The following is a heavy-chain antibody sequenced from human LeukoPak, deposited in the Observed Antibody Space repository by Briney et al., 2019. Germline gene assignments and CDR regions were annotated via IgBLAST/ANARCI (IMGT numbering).Heavy chain of an antibody. J-gene: IGHJ4*02. Sequence: SETLSLTCAVYGGSFNPYYWTWIRQPPGKGLERIGEINHSGSTNYNPSLKSRITISVDTSKNQFSLKLTSVTAADTAVYYCARVWDGSGSSLDYWGQGALVTVSS. CDR3: ARVWDGSGSSLDY. V-gene: IGHV4-34*01. CDR1: GGSFNPYY. CDR2: INHSGST. D-gene: IGHD3-10*01.